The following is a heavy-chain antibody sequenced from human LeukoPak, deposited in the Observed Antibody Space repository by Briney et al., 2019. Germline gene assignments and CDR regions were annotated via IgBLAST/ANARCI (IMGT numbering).Heavy chain of an antibody. Sequence: SQTLSLTCAVSGGSISSGGYSWSWIRQPPGKGVEWLGYIYHSGSTYYNPSLKSRVTISVDRSKNQFSLKLSSVTAADRGVYYCAAQWLIDAFDIWGQGTMVTVSS. CDR2: IYHSGST. CDR3: AAQWLIDAFDI. J-gene: IGHJ3*02. V-gene: IGHV4-30-2*01. D-gene: IGHD3-22*01. CDR1: GGSISSGGYS.